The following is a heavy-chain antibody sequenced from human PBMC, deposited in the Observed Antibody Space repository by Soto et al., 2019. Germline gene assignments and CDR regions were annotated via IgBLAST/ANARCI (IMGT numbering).Heavy chain of an antibody. Sequence: QVQLVQSGAEVKKPGASVKVSCKASGYTFTSYGISWVRQAPGQGLQWMGWISAYNGNTNYAQKHQCRVTMNTDTTTSTAYMELRSVRSDDTAVYYSASFRHYDYVWGSYYFNYYGMDVWGQGTTVTVSS. CDR2: ISAYNGNT. CDR3: ASFRHYDYVWGSYYFNYYGMDV. D-gene: IGHD3-16*01. V-gene: IGHV1-18*04. J-gene: IGHJ6*02. CDR1: GYTFTSYG.